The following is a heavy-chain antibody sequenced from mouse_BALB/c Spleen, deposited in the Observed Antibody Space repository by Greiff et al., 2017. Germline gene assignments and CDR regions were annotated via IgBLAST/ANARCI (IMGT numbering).Heavy chain of an antibody. Sequence: QVQLQQPGAELVKPGASVQMSCKDSGYTFTSYWMHWVKQRPGHGLEWIGEIDPSDSYTSYKQKFKGKATLTVDTSSNTAYMLLSSLTSEDSAFYYCTSFAYWGEGTLVTVSA. CDR1: GYTFTSYW. CDR3: TSFAY. J-gene: IGHJ3*01. CDR2: IDPSDSYT. V-gene: IGHV1S127*01.